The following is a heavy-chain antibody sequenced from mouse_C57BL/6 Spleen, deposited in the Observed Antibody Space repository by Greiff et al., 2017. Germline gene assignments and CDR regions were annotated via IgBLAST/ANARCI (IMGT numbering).Heavy chain of an antibody. V-gene: IGHV1-55*01. CDR2: IYPGSGST. CDR1: GYTFTSYW. CDR3: ARGGYDEVYWYFDV. J-gene: IGHJ1*03. D-gene: IGHD2-2*01. Sequence: VQLQQSGAELVKPGASVKMSCKASGYTFTSYWITWVKQRPGQGLEWIGDIYPGSGSTNYNEKFKSKATLTVDTSSSTAYMQLSSLTSEDSAVYYCARGGYDEVYWYFDVWGTGTTVTVSS.